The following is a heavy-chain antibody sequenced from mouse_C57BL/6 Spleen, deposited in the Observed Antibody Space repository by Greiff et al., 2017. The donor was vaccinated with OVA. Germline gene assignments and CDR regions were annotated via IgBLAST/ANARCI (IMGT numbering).Heavy chain of an antibody. CDR1: GYTFTSYW. CDR3: AREDYYGSSSYCDY. Sequence: QVQLQQPGAELVRPGSSVKLSCKASGYTFTSYWMHWVKQRPIQGLEWIGNIDPSDSETHYNQKFKDKATLTVAKSSSTAYMQLSSLTSEDSAVYYCAREDYYGSSSYCDYWGQGTTLTVSS. V-gene: IGHV1-52*01. J-gene: IGHJ2*01. D-gene: IGHD1-1*01. CDR2: IDPSDSET.